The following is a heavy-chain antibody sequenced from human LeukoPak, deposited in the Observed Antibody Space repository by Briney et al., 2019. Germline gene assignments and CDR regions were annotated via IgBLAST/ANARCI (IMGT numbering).Heavy chain of an antibody. CDR3: ARDSNVGEDYYYYYMDV. J-gene: IGHJ6*03. D-gene: IGHD3-22*01. CDR1: GGSIRSSTDH. Sequence: AETLSLTCTVSGGSIRSSTDHWGWLRQPPGKGLEWIGYMYYNGNTNYNPSLKSRVTISVDPSKNQFSLKLTSVTTADTAVYYCARDSNVGEDYYYYYMDVWGKGTTVTVSS. V-gene: IGHV4-61*05. CDR2: MYYNGNT.